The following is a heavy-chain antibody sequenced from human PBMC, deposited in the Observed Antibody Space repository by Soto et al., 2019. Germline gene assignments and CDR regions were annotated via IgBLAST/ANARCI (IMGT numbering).Heavy chain of an antibody. V-gene: IGHV5-51*01. CDR2: IYPGDSDT. Sequence: PGESLKISCKGSGYSFTSYWIGWVRQMPGKGLEWMGIIYPGDSDTRYSPSFQGQVTISADKSISTAYLQWSSLKASDTAMYYCARQLPTRNMVATISGSSPGGQETRVPVPS. D-gene: IGHD5-12*01. J-gene: IGHJ4*02. CDR3: ARQLPTRNMVATISGSSP. CDR1: GYSFTSYW.